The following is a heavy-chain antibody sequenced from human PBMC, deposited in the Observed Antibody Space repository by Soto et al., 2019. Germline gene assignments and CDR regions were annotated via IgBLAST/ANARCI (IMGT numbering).Heavy chain of an antibody. J-gene: IGHJ5*02. CDR2: ISWDGGST. CDR1: GFTFDDYA. D-gene: IGHD3-3*01. Sequence: GGSLRLSCAASGFTFDDYAMHWVRQAPGKGLEWVSLISWDGGSTYYADSVKGRFTISRDNSKNSLYLQMNSLRAEDTALYYCAKGLDLWSGLANWFDPWGQGTLVTVSS. V-gene: IGHV3-43D*03. CDR3: AKGLDLWSGLANWFDP.